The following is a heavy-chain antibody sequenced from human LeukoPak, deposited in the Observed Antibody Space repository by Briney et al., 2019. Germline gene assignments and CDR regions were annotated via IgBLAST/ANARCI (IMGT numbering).Heavy chain of an antibody. V-gene: IGHV4-59*11. J-gene: IGHJ4*02. CDR2: LFDSVNT. CDR3: ATIKRGSIFGYFDF. D-gene: IGHD5-18*01. Sequence: SETLSLTCSVSGGSISSHYWSWIRQPPGKGLEWIAYLFDSVNTKDNPSLQSRLTLSADTSKNQFSLRLSSVTAADTAVYYCATIKRGSIFGYFDFWGQGIKVTVSS. CDR1: GGSISSHY.